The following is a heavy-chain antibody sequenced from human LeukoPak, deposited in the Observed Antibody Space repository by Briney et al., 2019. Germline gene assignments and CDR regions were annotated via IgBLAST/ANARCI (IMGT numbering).Heavy chain of an antibody. J-gene: IGHJ5*02. Sequence: ASVKVFCKASGYTFTSYAMNWVRQAPGQGLEWMGWINPNSGGTNFAPKFHGRVSMTRDTSLSTAYMELSSLRSDDTAVYYCARGDKKENLSGPSGYFDPWGQGSLVTVSS. CDR3: ARGDKKENLSGPSGYFDP. V-gene: IGHV1-2*02. CDR1: GYTFTSYA. CDR2: INPNSGGT. D-gene: IGHD3-10*01.